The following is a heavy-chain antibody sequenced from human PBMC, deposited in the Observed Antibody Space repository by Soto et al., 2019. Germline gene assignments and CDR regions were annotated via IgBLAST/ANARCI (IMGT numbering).Heavy chain of an antibody. CDR2: INHSGST. J-gene: IGHJ6*02. Sequence: PSETLSLTCAVYGGSFSGYYWSWIRQPPGKGLEWIGEINHSGSTNYNPSLKSRVTISVDTSKNQFSLKLSSVTAADTAVYYCARFLGGIGDVWGQGTTVTVYS. D-gene: IGHD3-16*01. V-gene: IGHV4-34*01. CDR3: ARFLGGIGDV. CDR1: GGSFSGYY.